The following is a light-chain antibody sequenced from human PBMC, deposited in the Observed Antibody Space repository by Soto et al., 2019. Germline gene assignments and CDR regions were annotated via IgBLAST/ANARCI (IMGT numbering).Light chain of an antibody. Sequence: QSVLTQPPSVSGAPGQRVTISCTGNNSNLGAGYDVDWYQQLPGAAPKLVIFGNRNRPSGVPERFSGSKSGTSASLAITGLQAEDEADYYCQAYDYSLTAFVFGGGTKVTVL. CDR1: NSNLGAGYD. V-gene: IGLV1-40*01. CDR3: QAYDYSLTAFV. CDR2: GNR. J-gene: IGLJ3*02.